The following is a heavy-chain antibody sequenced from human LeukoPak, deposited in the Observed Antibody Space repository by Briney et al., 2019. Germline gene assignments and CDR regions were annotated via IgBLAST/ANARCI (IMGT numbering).Heavy chain of an antibody. Sequence: GTSLRLSCAASGFTFSSYGMHWIRQAPGKGLEWVAVIWYDGSKEYYADSVKGRFTISRDNSKNTLYLQMNSLRVEDTAVYYYARARGSLGWYSDYWGQGTLVTVSS. CDR3: ARARGSLGWYSDY. CDR2: IWYDGSKE. CDR1: GFTFSSYG. J-gene: IGHJ4*02. V-gene: IGHV3-33*01. D-gene: IGHD6-19*01.